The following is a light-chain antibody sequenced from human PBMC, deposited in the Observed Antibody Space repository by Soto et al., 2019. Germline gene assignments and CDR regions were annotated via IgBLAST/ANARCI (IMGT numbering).Light chain of an antibody. CDR3: QHGYVAPYS. CDR1: QDINVY. CDR2: SAS. J-gene: IGKJ2*03. V-gene: IGKV1-39*01. Sequence: DIQVTQSTSSLSASVQDSVTLTCQASQDINVYLNWYQQKPGEVPKLLIYSASTLHSGVPSRFTGSGSETDFTLTIRSLQPEDFATYYCQHGYVAPYSFGQGTKVDI.